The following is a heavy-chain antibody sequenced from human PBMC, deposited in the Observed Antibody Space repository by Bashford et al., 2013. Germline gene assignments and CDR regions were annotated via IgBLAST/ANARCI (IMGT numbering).Heavy chain of an antibody. CDR3: AMSVSSDCWECLDV. J-gene: IGHJ6*02. CDR2: INAEGSDK. Sequence: VRQAPGKGLEWVANINAEGSDKNYVDSVRGRFTVSRDIAENSVHLQMNSLRAEDTAVYYCAMSVSSDCWECLDVWGQGTTVTVSS. D-gene: IGHD3-22*01. V-gene: IGHV3-7*01.